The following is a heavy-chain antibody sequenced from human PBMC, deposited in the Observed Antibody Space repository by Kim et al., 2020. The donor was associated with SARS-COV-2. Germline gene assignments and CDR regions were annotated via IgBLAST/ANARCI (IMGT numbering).Heavy chain of an antibody. J-gene: IGHJ2*01. CDR3: ARDRITKYWYFDL. V-gene: IGHV3-48*03. Sequence: YADAVKCRFTISRDNAKNSLYLQMNSLRAEDTAVYYCARDRITKYWYFDLWGRGTLVTVSS. D-gene: IGHD3-10*01.